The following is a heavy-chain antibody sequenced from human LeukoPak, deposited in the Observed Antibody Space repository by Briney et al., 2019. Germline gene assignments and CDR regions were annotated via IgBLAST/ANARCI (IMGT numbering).Heavy chain of an antibody. Sequence: GGSLRLSCAASGVTLSSYAMSWARQAPGKGLEWVSGISSSGSGGNTYYADSVKGRFTISRDLSKNTLYLQMNSLRAEDTALYYCARKYSGTNPFDYWGQGTLDTVSS. CDR1: GVTLSSYA. V-gene: IGHV3-23*01. D-gene: IGHD1-26*01. J-gene: IGHJ4*02. CDR2: ISSSGSGGNT. CDR3: ARKYSGTNPFDY.